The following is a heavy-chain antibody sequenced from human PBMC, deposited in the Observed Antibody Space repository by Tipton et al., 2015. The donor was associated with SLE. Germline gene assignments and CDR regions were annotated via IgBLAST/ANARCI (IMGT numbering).Heavy chain of an antibody. D-gene: IGHD5-12*01. J-gene: IGHJ4*02. V-gene: IGHV4-34*01. CDR3: ARQATGGYFDY. Sequence: GLVKPSETLSLTCAVYGGSFSGYYWSWIRQPPGKGLEWIGEINHSGSTNYNPSLKSRVTISVDTSNNQFSLKLISVTAADTAVYYCARQATGGYFDYWGQGTLVTVSS. CDR1: GGSFSGYY. CDR2: INHSGST.